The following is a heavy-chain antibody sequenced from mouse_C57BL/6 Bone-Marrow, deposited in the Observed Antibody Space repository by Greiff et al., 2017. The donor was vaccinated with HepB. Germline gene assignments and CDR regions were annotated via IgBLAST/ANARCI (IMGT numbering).Heavy chain of an antibody. D-gene: IGHD1-1*01. J-gene: IGHJ3*01. CDR2: IDPEDGDT. CDR1: GFNIKDYY. CDR3: TTFYYGSSYGFAY. V-gene: IGHV14-1*01. Sequence: VQLQQSGAELVRPGASVKLSCTASGFNIKDYYMHWVKQRPEQGLEWIGRIDPEDGDTEYAPKFQGKATMTADTPSNTAYLQLSSLTSEDTAVYYCTTFYYGSSYGFAYWGQGTLVTVSA.